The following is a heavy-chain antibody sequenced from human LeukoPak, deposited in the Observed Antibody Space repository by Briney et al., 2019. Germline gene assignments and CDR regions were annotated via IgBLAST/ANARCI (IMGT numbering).Heavy chain of an antibody. CDR2: MSSSSTCI. Sequence: TGGSLRLSCAASGFTFSHYTMNWVRQAPGKGLEWVSSMSSSSTCIYYADSVKGRFTISRDNAKNSLYLQMNSLRAEDTAVYYCARGAAGGYCSSTNCGHAFDIWGPGDNGHRLF. CDR1: GFTFSHYT. CDR3: ARGAAGGYCSSTNCGHAFDI. J-gene: IGHJ3*02. D-gene: IGHD2-2*01. V-gene: IGHV3-21*01.